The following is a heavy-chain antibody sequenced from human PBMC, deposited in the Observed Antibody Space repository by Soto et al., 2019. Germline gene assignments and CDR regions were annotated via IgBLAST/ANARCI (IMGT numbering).Heavy chain of an antibody. J-gene: IGHJ6*02. D-gene: IGHD6-13*01. CDR3: ARNFHIAEAGGMDI. Sequence: SETLSLTCTVSGGSISSYYWSWIRQPPGKGLEWIGYIYYSGSTNYNPSLKSRVTISVDTSKNQFSLKLSSVTAADTAVYYCARNFHIAEAGGMDIWGQGTTVTVS. V-gene: IGHV4-59*01. CDR2: IYYSGST. CDR1: GGSISSYY.